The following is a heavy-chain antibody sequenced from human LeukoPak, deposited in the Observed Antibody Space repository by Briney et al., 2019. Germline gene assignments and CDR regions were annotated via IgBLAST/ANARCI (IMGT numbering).Heavy chain of an antibody. CDR3: ARPDSSGWYDY. J-gene: IGHJ4*02. Sequence: ASVNVSCNSSGYTFTGYGITWVRHAPGQGLEWMGWVSAYTGNTNYARKLQGRVTMTTDTSTSTAYMELRSLRSDDTAVYYCARPDSSGWYDYWGEGTLVTVSS. CDR2: VSAYTGNT. V-gene: IGHV1-18*01. D-gene: IGHD6-19*01. CDR1: GYTFTGYG.